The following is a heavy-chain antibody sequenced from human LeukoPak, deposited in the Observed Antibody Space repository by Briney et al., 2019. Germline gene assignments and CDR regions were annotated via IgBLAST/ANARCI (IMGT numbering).Heavy chain of an antibody. Sequence: ASVKVSCKAFGYTFTSYGISWVRQAPGQGLEWMGWISAYNGNTNYAQKLQGRVTMTTDTSTSTAYMELRSLRSDDTAVYYCAREYSGYDPAPIQYWFDPWGQGTLVTVSS. V-gene: IGHV1-18*01. CDR3: AREYSGYDPAPIQYWFDP. CDR1: GYTFTSYG. CDR2: ISAYNGNT. D-gene: IGHD5-12*01. J-gene: IGHJ5*02.